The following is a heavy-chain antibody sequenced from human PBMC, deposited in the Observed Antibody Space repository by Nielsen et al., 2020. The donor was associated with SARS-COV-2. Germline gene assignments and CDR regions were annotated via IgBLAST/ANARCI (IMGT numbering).Heavy chain of an antibody. Sequence: GESLKISCAASGFTFSDHYMTWIRQTPGKGLEWISYITNTGAEYYADSVKGRFTISRDNAQSSLYLLMNNLRTEDTAVYYCAREGYISGWYFSPFRYWGQGALVTVSS. CDR2: ITNTGAE. J-gene: IGHJ4*02. V-gene: IGHV3-11*04. CDR1: GFTFSDHY. CDR3: AREGYISGWYFSPFRY. D-gene: IGHD6-19*01.